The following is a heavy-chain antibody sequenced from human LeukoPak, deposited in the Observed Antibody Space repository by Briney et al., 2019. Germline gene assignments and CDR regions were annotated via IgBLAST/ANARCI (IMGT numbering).Heavy chain of an antibody. J-gene: IGHJ5*02. V-gene: IGHV4-4*07. Sequence: SETLSLTCTVSGGSISSYYWTWIRQSAGKGLEWIGRINTSGSTNYNPSLRSRVAMSVNTSKNQFSLNLTSVTAADTAVYSCAREGGDPRWLDPWGQGTLVTVSS. CDR1: GGSISSYY. CDR3: AREGGDPRWLDP. CDR2: INTSGST. D-gene: IGHD6-25*01.